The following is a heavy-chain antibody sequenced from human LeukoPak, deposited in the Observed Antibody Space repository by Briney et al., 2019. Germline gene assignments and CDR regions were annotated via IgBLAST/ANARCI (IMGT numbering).Heavy chain of an antibody. J-gene: IGHJ6*02. CDR1: GYSFTNYW. V-gene: IGHV5-51*01. Sequence: GESLKISCKGSGYSFTNYWIGWVRQMPGKGLEWMGIIHPGDSNIRYSPSSQGQVTISADKSITTAYLQWSSLRASDTAMYYCARQPPGYYGMDVWGQGTTVTVSS. CDR3: ARQPPGYYGMDV. CDR2: IHPGDSNI.